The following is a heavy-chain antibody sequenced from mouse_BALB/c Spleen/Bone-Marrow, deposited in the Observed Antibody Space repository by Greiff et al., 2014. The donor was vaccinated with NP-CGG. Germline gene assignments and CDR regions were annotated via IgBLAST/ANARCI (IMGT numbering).Heavy chain of an antibody. J-gene: IGHJ2*01. CDR3: ARFTTVVPFDY. Sequence: QVPLKESGPGLGAPSQSLSLTCPVSGFSLNAYGVKWVRQPPGKGLEWLGMIRGDGTTDYNSALRSRLSISKDNSKSQVFLKMNSLQADGIARYYCARFTTVVPFDYWGQGTTLTVSS. CDR2: IRGDGTT. D-gene: IGHD1-1*01. V-gene: IGHV2-6-7*01. CDR1: GFSLNAYG.